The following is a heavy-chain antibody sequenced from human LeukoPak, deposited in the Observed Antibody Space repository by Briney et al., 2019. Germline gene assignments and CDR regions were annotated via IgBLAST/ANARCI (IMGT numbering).Heavy chain of an antibody. J-gene: IGHJ6*02. CDR1: GYTLTELS. CDR3: ATARIVGATQYYYYYGMDV. CDR2: FDPEDGET. D-gene: IGHD1-26*01. V-gene: IGHV1-24*01. Sequence: ASVKVSCKVSGYTLTELSMHWVRQAPGKGLEWMGGFDPEDGETIYAQKFQGRVTMTEDTSTDTAYMELSSLRSEDTAVYYCATARIVGATQYYYYYGMDVWGQGTTVTVSS.